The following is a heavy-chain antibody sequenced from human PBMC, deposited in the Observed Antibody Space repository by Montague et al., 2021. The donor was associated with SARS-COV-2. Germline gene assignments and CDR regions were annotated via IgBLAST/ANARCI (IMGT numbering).Heavy chain of an antibody. J-gene: IGHJ4*01. Sequence: SETLSLTCTVSGGSLNGYFCCWIRQAPGKTLEWLGYVHFSGITNXNPSLKSRVDISVDTSTSQLSLRLASVTAADTAVYFCARDVSTGTYTFCHWGHGVLGTVSS. CDR1: GGSLNGYF. CDR3: ARDVSTGTYTFCH. CDR2: VHFSGIT. V-gene: IGHV4-59*01. D-gene: IGHD2-2*02.